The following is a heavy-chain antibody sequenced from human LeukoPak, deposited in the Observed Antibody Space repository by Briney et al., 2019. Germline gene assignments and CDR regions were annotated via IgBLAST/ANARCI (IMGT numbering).Heavy chain of an antibody. CDR3: ASTLLELPAN. V-gene: IGHV3-23*01. D-gene: IGHD1-7*01. Sequence: GGSLRLSCAASGFIFNNNAMSWVRQAPGKGLEWVSAISGSGGGTYYADSVKGRFTISRDNSKNTLYLQMNSLRAEDTAVYYCASTLLELPANWGQGTLVTVSS. CDR2: ISGSGGGT. CDR1: GFIFNNNA. J-gene: IGHJ4*02.